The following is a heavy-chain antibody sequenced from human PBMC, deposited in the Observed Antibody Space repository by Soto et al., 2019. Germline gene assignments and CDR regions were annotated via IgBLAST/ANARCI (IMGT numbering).Heavy chain of an antibody. D-gene: IGHD2-2*01. CDR2: ISGGANIT. CDR3: XKSPVVPAPIDS. J-gene: IGHJ4*02. CDR1: GFTFSSYA. V-gene: IGHV3-23*01. Sequence: EVQLLESGGGLVQPGGSLRLSCAASASGFTFSSYAMIWVRQAPGKGLECLSTISGGANITYYADSVKGRFPISRDISXXXXXXXXXXXXXXXXXXXXSXKSPVVPAPIDSWGQGTVVTVPS.